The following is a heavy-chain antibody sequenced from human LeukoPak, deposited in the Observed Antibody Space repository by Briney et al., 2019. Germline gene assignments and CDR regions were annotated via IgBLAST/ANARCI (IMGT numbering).Heavy chain of an antibody. CDR1: RFTFSNYW. V-gene: IGHV3-7*01. Sequence: PGGSLILSCVASRFTFSNYWMSWVRQAPGKGLEWVANINQDGSKKRYADSMKGRFTISRDNAKESLYLQLNSLRAEDTAVYYCAKWGPYCVGDYCPALDSWGPGTLVTVSS. D-gene: IGHD2-21*02. CDR3: AKWGPYCVGDYCPALDS. J-gene: IGHJ4*02. CDR2: INQDGSKK.